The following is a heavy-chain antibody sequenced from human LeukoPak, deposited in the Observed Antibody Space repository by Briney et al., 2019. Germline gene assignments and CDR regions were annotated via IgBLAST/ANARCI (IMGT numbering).Heavy chain of an antibody. CDR2: INPNSGGT. V-gene: IGHV1-2*06. CDR3: ARDYKSLSRIAAAGTYDY. D-gene: IGHD6-13*01. CDR1: GYTFTGYY. Sequence: ASVKVPCKASGYTFTGYYMHWVRQAPGQGLEWMGRINPNSGGTNYAQKFQGRVTMTRDTSISTAYMELSRLRSDDTAVYYCARDYKSLSRIAAAGTYDYWGQGTLVTVSS. J-gene: IGHJ4*02.